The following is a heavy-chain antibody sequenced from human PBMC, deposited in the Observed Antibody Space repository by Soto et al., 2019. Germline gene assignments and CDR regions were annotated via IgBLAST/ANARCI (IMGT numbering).Heavy chain of an antibody. Sequence: QVQLVESGGGVVQPGRSLRLSCAASGFTFSSYGMHWVRQAPGKGLEWVAVIWYDGSNKYYADYVKGRVTISRDNSKNTLYLQMNSLRAEDTAMYYCARGRLPYYYYGMDVWGQGTTVTVSS. D-gene: IGHD5-18*01. CDR2: IWYDGSNK. CDR1: GFTFSSYG. V-gene: IGHV3-33*01. CDR3: ARGRLPYYYYGMDV. J-gene: IGHJ6*02.